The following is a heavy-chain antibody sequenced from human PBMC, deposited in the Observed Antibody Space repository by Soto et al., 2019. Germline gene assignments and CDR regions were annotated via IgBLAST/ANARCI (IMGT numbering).Heavy chain of an antibody. V-gene: IGHV3-74*01. Sequence: EVQLVESGGGLVQPGGSLRLSCAVSGFTFSSYYMQWVRQGPGKGLVYVARIDFDGRSTVHADSVKGRFTISRDNAKNTLYLQMNSLGVEDTGMYYCARGGSTSWLRALDLWGQGTLVTVSS. D-gene: IGHD6-13*01. CDR3: ARGGSTSWLRALDL. CDR2: IDFDGRST. CDR1: GFTFSSYY. J-gene: IGHJ5*02.